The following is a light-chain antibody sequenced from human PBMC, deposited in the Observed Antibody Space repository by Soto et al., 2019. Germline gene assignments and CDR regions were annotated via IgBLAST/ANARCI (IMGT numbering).Light chain of an antibody. CDR2: EVN. J-gene: IGLJ1*01. V-gene: IGLV2-8*01. CDR3: SSYAGSSNV. CDR1: SSDGGGYNY. Sequence: QSVLAQPPSASGSPGQSVAISCTGTSSDGGGYNYVSWYQQHPGKAPKLMIYEVNKRPSGVPDRFSGSKSGNTASLTVSGLQAEDEAAYYCSSYAGSSNVFGTGTKVTVL.